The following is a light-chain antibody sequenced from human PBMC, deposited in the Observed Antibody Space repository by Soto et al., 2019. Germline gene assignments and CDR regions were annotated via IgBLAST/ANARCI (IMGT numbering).Light chain of an antibody. CDR2: DVT. CDR1: SSDVGAYNY. Sequence: QSVLTQPASVSGPPGQSITISCTGTSSDVGAYNYVSWYQHHPGKAPRLVIYDVTNRPSGISDRFSGSKSGNTASLTISGPQAEDEADYYCTSYTSTSTYVFGTGTKVTVL. V-gene: IGLV2-14*01. J-gene: IGLJ1*01. CDR3: TSYTSTSTYV.